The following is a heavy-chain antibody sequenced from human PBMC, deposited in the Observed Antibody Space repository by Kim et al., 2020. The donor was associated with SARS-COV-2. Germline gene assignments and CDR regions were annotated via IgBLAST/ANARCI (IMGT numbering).Heavy chain of an antibody. CDR2: ISAYNGNT. CDR3: ARDSGITIFGVAIKSPYYYGMDV. D-gene: IGHD3-3*01. Sequence: ASVTVSCKASGYTFTSYGISWVRQAPGQGLEWMGWISAYNGNTNYAQKLQGRVTMTTDTSTSTAYMELRSLRSDDTAVYYCARDSGITIFGVAIKSPYYYGMDVWGQGTTVTVSS. V-gene: IGHV1-18*01. CDR1: GYTFTSYG. J-gene: IGHJ6*02.